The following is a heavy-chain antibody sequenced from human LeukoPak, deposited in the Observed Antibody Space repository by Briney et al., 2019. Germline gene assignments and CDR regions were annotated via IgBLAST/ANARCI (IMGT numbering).Heavy chain of an antibody. V-gene: IGHV1-69*06. J-gene: IGHJ4*02. CDR3: AKFWSGYYTD. D-gene: IGHD3-3*01. CDR2: LTPLAGTP. Sequence: SVRASCKASGDTFGTFSFNWVRQAPSEGLEWLGGLTPLAGTPNYAQKFQGRLTISADKSTSTVYMELSRLTSEDTAVYFCAKFWSGYYTDWGQGTLVSVSS. CDR1: GDTFGTFS.